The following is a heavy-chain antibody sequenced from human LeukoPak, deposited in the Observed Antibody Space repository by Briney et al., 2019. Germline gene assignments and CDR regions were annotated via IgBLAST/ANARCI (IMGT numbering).Heavy chain of an antibody. V-gene: IGHV3-23*01. CDR3: AKDRNASPTNFDS. CDR1: GFTFSTYA. J-gene: IGHJ4*02. Sequence: GGPLRLSCAASGFTFSTYAVNWVGEAPGRGLEWVSAISSSGGTTYYADSVKGRFSISRDNSKNTLYLRMHSLRAEDTAISSCAKDRNASPTNFDSWGQGTLVTVSA. CDR2: ISSSGGTT. D-gene: IGHD5-24*01.